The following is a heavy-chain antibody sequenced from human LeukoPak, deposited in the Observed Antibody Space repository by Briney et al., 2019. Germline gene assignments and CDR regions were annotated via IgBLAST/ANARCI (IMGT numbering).Heavy chain of an antibody. CDR2: INPNSGGT. D-gene: IGHD4-4*01. V-gene: IGHV1-2*02. CDR1: GYTFTGYY. Sequence: ASVKVSCKASGYTFTGYYMHWVRRAPGQGLEWMGWINPNSGGTNYAQKFQGRVTMTRDTSISTAYMELSRLRSDDTAVYYCARADYSNTPFDYWGQGTLVTVYS. CDR3: ARADYSNTPFDY. J-gene: IGHJ4*02.